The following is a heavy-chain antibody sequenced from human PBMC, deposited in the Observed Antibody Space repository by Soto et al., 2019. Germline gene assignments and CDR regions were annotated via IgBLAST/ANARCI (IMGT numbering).Heavy chain of an antibody. CDR1: GYPLTELS. CDR3: ATVRGDYCTNGVCYRNAFDI. D-gene: IGHD2-8*01. Sequence: GSVKVSFKVSGYPLTELSMHLVRQAPGKGLEWMGGFDPEDGETIYAQKFQGRVTMTEDTSTDTAYMELSSLRSEDTAVYYCATVRGDYCTNGVCYRNAFDIWGQGTLVTVSS. V-gene: IGHV1-24*01. J-gene: IGHJ3*02. CDR2: FDPEDGET.